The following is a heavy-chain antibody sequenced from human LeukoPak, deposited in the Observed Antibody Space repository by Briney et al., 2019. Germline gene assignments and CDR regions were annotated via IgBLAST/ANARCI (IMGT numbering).Heavy chain of an antibody. J-gene: IGHJ4*02. Sequence: LPGGSLRLSCAASGFNFGSYAMSWVRQAPGKGLEWVSGVSDGGGSTHYADSVKGRFTISRDTSKNTLYLQMNSLRVEDTAIYFCATGGYSGLFLFNYWGQGTLVTVSS. CDR3: ATGGYSGLFLFNY. CDR1: GFNFGSYA. CDR2: VSDGGGST. V-gene: IGHV3-23*01. D-gene: IGHD1-26*01.